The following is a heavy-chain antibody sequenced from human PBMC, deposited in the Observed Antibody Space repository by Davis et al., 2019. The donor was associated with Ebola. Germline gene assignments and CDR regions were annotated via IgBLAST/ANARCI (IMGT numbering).Heavy chain of an antibody. D-gene: IGHD3-10*02. CDR2: INTRGDAR. V-gene: IGHV3-48*02. CDR3: VRDYLFAFDS. CDR1: GFTFTSYS. J-gene: IGHJ4*02. Sequence: PGGSLRLSCVTSGFTFTSYSFNWIRQTPGKGLEWIAHINTRGDARVYADSVRGRFTISRDDAANSLSLQMDSLKHEDTAVYYCVRDYLFAFDSWGQGTPVIVSS.